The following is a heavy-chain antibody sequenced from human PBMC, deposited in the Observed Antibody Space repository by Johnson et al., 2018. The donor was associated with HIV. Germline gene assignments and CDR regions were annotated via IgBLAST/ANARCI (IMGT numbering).Heavy chain of an antibody. CDR3: ARRSMTSDGVDI. CDR1: GFTCSSYA. J-gene: IGHJ3*02. D-gene: IGHD2-8*01. V-gene: IGHV3-30*04. Sequence: QVQLVESGGGVVQPGRSLRLSCAASGFTCSSYAMHWVRQAPGKGLEWVAVISYDGSNKYYADSVKGRFTISRDNSKNTLYLQMNSLRAEDTAIYYCARRSMTSDGVDIWGQGTMVIVSS. CDR2: ISYDGSNK.